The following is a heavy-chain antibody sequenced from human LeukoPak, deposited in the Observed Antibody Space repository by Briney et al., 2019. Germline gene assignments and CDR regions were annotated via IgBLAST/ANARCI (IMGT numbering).Heavy chain of an antibody. CDR2: IRYDGSNK. D-gene: IGHD2-2*01. V-gene: IGHV3-30*02. Sequence: GGSLRLSCAASGFTFSSYVMHWVRQAPGKGLEWVAFIRYDGSNKYYADSVKGRFTISRDNSKNTLYLQMNSLRAEDTAVYYCAKDNGGYCSSNSCYYAWGQGTLVTVSS. CDR3: AKDNGGYCSSNSCYYA. J-gene: IGHJ4*02. CDR1: GFTFSSYV.